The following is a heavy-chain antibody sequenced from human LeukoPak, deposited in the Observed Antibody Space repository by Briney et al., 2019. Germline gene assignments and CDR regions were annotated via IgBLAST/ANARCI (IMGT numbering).Heavy chain of an antibody. J-gene: IGHJ6*03. CDR2: ISWNSGSI. D-gene: IGHD2-8*02. CDR3: AKDATRRYYYYYMDV. Sequence: GGSLRLSCAASGFTFEDYAMHWVRQAPGKGLEWVSGISWNSGSIGYADSVKGRFTISRDNAKNSLHLQMNSLRAEDMALYYCAKDATRRYYYYYMDVWGKGTTVTVSS. V-gene: IGHV3-9*03. CDR1: GFTFEDYA.